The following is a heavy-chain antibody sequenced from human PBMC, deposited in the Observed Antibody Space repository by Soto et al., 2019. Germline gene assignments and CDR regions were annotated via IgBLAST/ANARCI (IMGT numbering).Heavy chain of an antibody. CDR1: GFTFSSYS. CDR2: ISSSSSYI. Sequence: EVQLVESGGGLVKPGGSLRLSCAASGFTFSSYSMNWVRQAPGKGLEWVSSISSSSSYIYYADSVKGRFTISRDNAKNSLYLQMNSLRAEDTAVYYCASFLHFDWLSHYYYGMDVWGQGTTVTVSS. V-gene: IGHV3-21*01. CDR3: ASFLHFDWLSHYYYGMDV. D-gene: IGHD3-9*01. J-gene: IGHJ6*02.